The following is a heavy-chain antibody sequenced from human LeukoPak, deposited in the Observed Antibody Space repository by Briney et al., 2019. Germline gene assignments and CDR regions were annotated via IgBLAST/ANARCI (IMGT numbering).Heavy chain of an antibody. D-gene: IGHD1-26*01. CDR2: VNPKSGDT. Sequence: GASVTVSCKPSGYPFTNFYIHWVRQAPGQGLEWMGWVNPKSGDTKYAQKFQDRISMTRDTSISTAYMEVNRLTSDDSAVYYCARDGVLVGSTVLNYWGQGTLVTVAS. J-gene: IGHJ4*01. CDR1: GYPFTNFY. V-gene: IGHV1-2*02. CDR3: ARDGVLVGSTVLNY.